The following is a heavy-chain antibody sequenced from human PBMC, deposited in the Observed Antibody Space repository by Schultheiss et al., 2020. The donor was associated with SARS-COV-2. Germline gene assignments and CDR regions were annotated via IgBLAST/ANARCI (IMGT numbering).Heavy chain of an antibody. CDR1: GGSISSYY. V-gene: IGHV4-59*12. CDR3: ARGPLGATINYYYYMDV. CDR2: IYYSGST. Sequence: SETLSLTCTVSGGSISSYYWSWIRQPPGKGLEWIGYIYYSGSTNYNPSLKSRVTISVDTSKNQFSLKLSSVTAADTAVYYCARGPLGATINYYYYMDVWGKGTTVTVSS. D-gene: IGHD5-12*01. J-gene: IGHJ6*03.